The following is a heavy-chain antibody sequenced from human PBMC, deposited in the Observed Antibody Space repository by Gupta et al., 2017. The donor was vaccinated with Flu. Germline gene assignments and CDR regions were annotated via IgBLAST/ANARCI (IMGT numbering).Heavy chain of an antibody. D-gene: IGHD6-13*01. CDR1: GFTFKSFC. CDR3: AREVDPGIAAALDQ. Sequence: EVQLVESGGGVVQPGGSLRLSCVASGFTFKSFCMSWVRQAPGKGLEWVANIRQDGSELYEVKSVKGRFTISRDNAEKSVFLQMNRLRPDDTGVYYCAREVDPGIAAALDQWGQGTLVTVSS. J-gene: IGHJ4*02. CDR2: IRQDGSEL. V-gene: IGHV3-7*04.